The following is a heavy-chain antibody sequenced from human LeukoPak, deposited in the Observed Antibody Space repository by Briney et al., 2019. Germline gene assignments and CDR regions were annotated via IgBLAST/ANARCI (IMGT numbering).Heavy chain of an antibody. CDR1: GFTFSSDG. CDR2: IWYDGSNN. V-gene: IGHV3-33*06. Sequence: QPGRSLRLSCAASGFTFSSDGMRWVRQAPGKGMEWVAVIWYDGSNNYYGDSVKGRFTISRDNSKNTLYLQMNSLRAEDTAVYYCAKDSGSGRIAAAGTFPFDYWGQGTLVTVSS. CDR3: AKDSGSGRIAAAGTFPFDY. J-gene: IGHJ4*02. D-gene: IGHD6-13*01.